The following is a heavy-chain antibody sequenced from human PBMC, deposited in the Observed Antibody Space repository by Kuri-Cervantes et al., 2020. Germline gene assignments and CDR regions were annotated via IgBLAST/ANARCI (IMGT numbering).Heavy chain of an antibody. CDR3: ARGETIFGVGKYAFAY. Sequence: GESLKISCAASGFTFSSYAMYWVRQAPGKGLEWVAIMSYDGSNKYYADSVKGRFTISRDNSKNTLYLQMNSLRAEDTAVYYCARGETIFGVGKYAFAYWGQGTLVTVSS. CDR2: MSYDGSNK. CDR1: GFTFSSYA. J-gene: IGHJ4*02. D-gene: IGHD3-3*01. V-gene: IGHV3-30-3*01.